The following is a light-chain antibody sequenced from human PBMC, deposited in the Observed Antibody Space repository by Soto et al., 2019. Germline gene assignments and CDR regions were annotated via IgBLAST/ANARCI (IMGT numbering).Light chain of an antibody. CDR2: DVS. CDR3: CSYAGSSTWV. V-gene: IGLV2-11*01. Sequence: QSALTQPRSVSGSPGQSVTISCAGTSDDVGGYTYVSWYQHHPGKAPKLMIYDVSKRPSGVPDRFSGSKSGNTASLTISGLQAEDEADYYCCSYAGSSTWVFGGGTKLTVL. CDR1: SDDVGGYTY. J-gene: IGLJ3*02.